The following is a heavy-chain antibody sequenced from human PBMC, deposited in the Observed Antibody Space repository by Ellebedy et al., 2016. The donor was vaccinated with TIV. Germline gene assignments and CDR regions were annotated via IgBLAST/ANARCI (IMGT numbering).Heavy chain of an antibody. CDR3: AKDSSAYSSGWYYFDY. CDR1: GFTFSSYA. Sequence: GGSLRLSXAASGFTFSSYAMSWVRQAPGKGLEWVSAISGSGGSTYYADSVKGRFTISRDNSKNTLYLQMNSLRAEDTAVYYCAKDSSAYSSGWYYFDYWGQGTLVTVSS. V-gene: IGHV3-23*01. J-gene: IGHJ4*02. CDR2: ISGSGGST. D-gene: IGHD6-19*01.